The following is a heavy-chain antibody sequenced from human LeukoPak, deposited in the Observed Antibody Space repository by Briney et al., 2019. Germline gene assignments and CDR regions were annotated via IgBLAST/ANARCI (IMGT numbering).Heavy chain of an antibody. V-gene: IGHV3-7*01. CDR3: ARDSGSAYYYGSGTYYYDAFDS. D-gene: IGHD3-10*01. Sequence: GGSLRLSCSVSGFTFSSYWMTWVRQAPGKGLEWVANIRQDESEKYYVDSVKGRFTISRDNAKNSLYLQMNSLRAEDTAVYYCARDSGSAYYYGSGTYYYDAFDSWGQGTTVTVSS. CDR2: IRQDESEK. CDR1: GFTFSSYW. J-gene: IGHJ3*01.